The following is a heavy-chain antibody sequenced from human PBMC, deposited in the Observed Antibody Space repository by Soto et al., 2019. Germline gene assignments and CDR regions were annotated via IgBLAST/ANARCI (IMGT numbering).Heavy chain of an antibody. D-gene: IGHD3-10*01. J-gene: IGHJ6*02. CDR1: GYTFTSYA. CDR2: INAGNGNT. CDR3: ARGLLWFGEDYYYYGMDV. V-gene: IGHV1-3*01. Sequence: ASVKVSCKASGYTFTSYAMHWVRQAPGQRLEWMGWINAGNGNTKYSQKFQGRDTITRDTSASTAYMELSSLRSEDTAVYYCARGLLWFGEDYYYYGMDVWGQGTTVTVSS.